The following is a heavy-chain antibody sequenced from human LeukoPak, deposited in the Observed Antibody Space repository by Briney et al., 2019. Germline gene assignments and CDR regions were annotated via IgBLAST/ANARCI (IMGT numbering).Heavy chain of an antibody. CDR3: ARGPKSLTTVTTKGLYYYYGMDV. CDR1: GFTISSYR. D-gene: IGHD4-11*01. Sequence: PGGPLRLSCAASGFTISSYRMHWVRQAPGKGLVWVSRINSDGSSTSYADSVKGRFTISRDNAKNTLYLQMNSLRAEDTAVYYCARGPKSLTTVTTKGLYYYYGMDVWGQGTTVTVSS. V-gene: IGHV3-74*01. J-gene: IGHJ6*02. CDR2: INSDGSST.